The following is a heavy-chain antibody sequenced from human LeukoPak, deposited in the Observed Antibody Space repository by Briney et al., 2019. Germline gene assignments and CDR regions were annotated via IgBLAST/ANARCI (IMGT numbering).Heavy chain of an antibody. CDR2: ISGSGGST. CDR1: GFTFSSYA. CDR3: AKDGTMVRGVIPFDY. D-gene: IGHD3-10*01. J-gene: IGHJ4*02. V-gene: IGHV3-23*01. Sequence: PGGSLRLSCAASGFTFSSYAMSWVRQAPGKGLEWVSAISGSGGSTYYADPVKGRFTISRDNSKNTLYLQMNSLRAEDTAVYYCAKDGTMVRGVIPFDYWGQGTLVTVSS.